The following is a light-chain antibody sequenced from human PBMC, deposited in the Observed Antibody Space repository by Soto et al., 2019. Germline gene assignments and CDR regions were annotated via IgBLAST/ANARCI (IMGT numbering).Light chain of an antibody. CDR2: DAS. J-gene: IGKJ1*01. CDR1: QSVNSK. V-gene: IGKV3D-15*01. Sequence: EVVMTQSPATLSVSPGESATLSCRATQSVNSKLAWYQHTPGQAPRLLIYDASTRATGIPARFSGSGSGTEFTLTISSLQSEDFANYFCQQYNNWLWTFGQGTKLEIK. CDR3: QQYNNWLWT.